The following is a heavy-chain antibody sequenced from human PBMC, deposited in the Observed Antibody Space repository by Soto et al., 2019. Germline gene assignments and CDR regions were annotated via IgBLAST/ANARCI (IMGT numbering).Heavy chain of an antibody. J-gene: IGHJ4*02. Sequence: PGESLKISCKGSGYSFTSYWIGWVRQMPGKGLEWMGTIYPGDSDTRYSPSFQGQVTISADKSISTAYLQWSSLKASDTAMYYCARRVYYDFWSGTTFDYWGQGTLVTVSS. V-gene: IGHV5-51*01. CDR1: GYSFTSYW. CDR3: ARRVYYDFWSGTTFDY. D-gene: IGHD3-3*01. CDR2: IYPGDSDT.